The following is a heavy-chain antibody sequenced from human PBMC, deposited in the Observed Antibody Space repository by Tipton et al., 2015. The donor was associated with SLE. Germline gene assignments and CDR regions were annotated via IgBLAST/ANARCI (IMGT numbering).Heavy chain of an antibody. D-gene: IGHD2-15*01. CDR3: ATPGGRGFSPWDN. V-gene: IGHV3-23*01. CDR1: GFTLSNYV. Sequence: GSLRLSCAASGFTLSNYVMNWVRQAPGKGLEWVSVISSSGDAPYYADPVRGRFTISRDNSKNTLYLQMNGLRAEDTAVYHCATPGGRGFSPWDNWGPGTLVTVSS. CDR2: ISSSGDAP. J-gene: IGHJ4*02.